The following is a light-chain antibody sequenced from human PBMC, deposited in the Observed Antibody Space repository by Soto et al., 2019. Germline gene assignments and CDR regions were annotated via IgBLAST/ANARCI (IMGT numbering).Light chain of an antibody. CDR3: VLYMGSGTWV. J-gene: IGLJ3*02. Sequence: QTVVTQEPSFSVSPGGTVTLTCGLSSGSVSTSYYPSWYQQTPGQAPRTLIYSTNTRSSGVPDRFSGSILGNKAALTITGAQADDESDYSCVLYMGSGTWVFGGGTQLTVL. CDR1: SGSVSTSYY. CDR2: STN. V-gene: IGLV8-61*01.